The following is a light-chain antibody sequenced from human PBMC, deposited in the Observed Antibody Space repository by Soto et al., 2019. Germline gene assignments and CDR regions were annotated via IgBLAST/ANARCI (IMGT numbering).Light chain of an antibody. CDR2: DAS. J-gene: IGKJ5*01. CDR1: QDISNY. V-gene: IGKV1-33*01. CDR3: QQYSHLIT. Sequence: DIQMPQSPSSLSASVGDRVTITFQASQDISNYLNWYQQKPGKAPKLLIYDASNLETGVPSRFSGSGSGTDFTFTISSLQPEDIATYYCQQYSHLITFGQGTRLEIK.